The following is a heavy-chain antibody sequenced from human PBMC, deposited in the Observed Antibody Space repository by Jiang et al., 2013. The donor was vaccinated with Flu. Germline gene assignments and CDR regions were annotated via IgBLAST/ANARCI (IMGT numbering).Heavy chain of an antibody. J-gene: IGHJ4*02. D-gene: IGHD3-10*01. CDR2: INTNTGNP. Sequence: SGSELKKPGASVKVSCKASGYTFINYAMNWVRQAPGQGLEWMGWINTNTGNPTYAQGFTGRFVFSVDTSVSTAYLQITSLKAEDTAVYYCARDRYYYGSGSYLHTDYWGQGTLVTVSS. CDR1: GYTFINYA. V-gene: IGHV7-4-1*02. CDR3: ARDRYYYGSGSYLHTDY.